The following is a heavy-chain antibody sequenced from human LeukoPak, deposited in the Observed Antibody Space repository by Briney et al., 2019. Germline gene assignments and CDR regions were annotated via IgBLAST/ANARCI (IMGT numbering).Heavy chain of an antibody. CDR2: INHSGST. D-gene: IGHD2-2*01. Sequence: PSETLSLTCAVYGGSFSGYYWSWIRQPPGKGLEWIGEINHSGSTNYNPSLKSRVTISVDTSKNQFSLKLSSVTAADTAVYYCARGLIVVVPAATPEHNWFDPWGQGTLVTVSS. J-gene: IGHJ5*02. CDR3: ARGLIVVVPAATPEHNWFDP. V-gene: IGHV4-34*01. CDR1: GGSFSGYY.